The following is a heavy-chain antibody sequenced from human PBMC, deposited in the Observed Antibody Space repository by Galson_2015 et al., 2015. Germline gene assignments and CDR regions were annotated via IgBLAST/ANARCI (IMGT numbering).Heavy chain of an antibody. CDR1: GFTFSSYA. Sequence: SLRLSCAASGFTFSSYAMHWVRQAPGKGLEWVAVISYDGSNKYYADSVKGRFTISRDNSKNTLYLQMNSLRAEDTAVYYCARGQLAYCGGDCYSSFDYWGQGTLVTVSS. CDR3: ARGQLAYCGGDCYSSFDY. J-gene: IGHJ4*02. CDR2: ISYDGSNK. D-gene: IGHD2-21*02. V-gene: IGHV3-30-3*01.